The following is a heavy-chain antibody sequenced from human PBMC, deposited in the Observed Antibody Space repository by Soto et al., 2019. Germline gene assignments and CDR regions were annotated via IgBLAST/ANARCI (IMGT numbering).Heavy chain of an antibody. Sequence: PGGSLRLSCAASGFTFSSYAMSWVRQAPGKGLEWVSAISGSGGSTYYADSVKGRFTISRDNSKNTLYMQMNSLRAEDTAVYYCAKDTSGYSSSPIDYWGQGTLVTVSS. CDR3: AKDTSGYSSSPIDY. V-gene: IGHV3-23*01. J-gene: IGHJ4*02. CDR1: GFTFSSYA. CDR2: ISGSGGST. D-gene: IGHD6-13*01.